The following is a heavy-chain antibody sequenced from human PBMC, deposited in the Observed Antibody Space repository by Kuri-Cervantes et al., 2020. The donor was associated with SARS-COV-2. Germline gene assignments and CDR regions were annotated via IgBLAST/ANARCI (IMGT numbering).Heavy chain of an antibody. CDR3: AKIFGVVIGYFDY. J-gene: IGHJ4*02. CDR2: IKQDGSEK. Sequence: ETLSLTCTVSGGSISSSSYYWGWIRQPPGKGLEWVANIKQDGSEKYYVDSVKGRFTISRDNAKNSLYLQMNSLRAEDTAVYYCAKIFGVVIGYFDYWGQGTLVTVSS. V-gene: IGHV3-7*01. CDR1: GGSISSSSYY. D-gene: IGHD3-3*01.